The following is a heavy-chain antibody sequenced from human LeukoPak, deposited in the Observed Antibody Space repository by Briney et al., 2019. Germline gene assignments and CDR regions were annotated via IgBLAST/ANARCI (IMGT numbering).Heavy chain of an antibody. CDR3: ARSERYSSGWYFYFDY. CDR1: GGSISSYY. Sequence: SETLSLTCTVSGGSISSYYWSWMRQPPGKGLEWIGYIYYSGSTNCNPSLKSRVTISIDTSKNQFSLNLSSVTAADTAVYYCARSERYSSGWYFYFDYWGQGTLVTVSS. V-gene: IGHV4-59*01. CDR2: IYYSGST. D-gene: IGHD6-19*01. J-gene: IGHJ4*02.